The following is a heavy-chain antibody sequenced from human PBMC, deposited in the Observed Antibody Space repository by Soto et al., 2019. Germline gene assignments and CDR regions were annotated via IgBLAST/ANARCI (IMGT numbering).Heavy chain of an antibody. V-gene: IGHV4-30-2*01. CDR2: IYHSGST. Sequence: QLQLQESGSGLVKPSQTLSLTCAVPGGSISSGGYSWSWIRQPPGKGLEWIGYIYHSGSTYYNPSLKSRVTISVDRSKNQFSLKLSSVTAADTAVYYCARGNSNDYYYYYGMDVWGQGTTVTVSS. D-gene: IGHD4-4*01. CDR1: GGSISSGGYS. CDR3: ARGNSNDYYYYYGMDV. J-gene: IGHJ6*02.